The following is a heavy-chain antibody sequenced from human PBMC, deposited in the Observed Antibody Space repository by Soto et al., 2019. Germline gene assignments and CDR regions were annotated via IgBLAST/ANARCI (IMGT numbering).Heavy chain of an antibody. CDR1: GFTFSNYG. CDR3: AKVTGYCSSSSCRRDYYYYYGMDV. V-gene: IGHV3-30*18. J-gene: IGHJ6*02. D-gene: IGHD2-2*01. Sequence: GGSLRLSCAASGFTFSNYGMHWVRQAPGKGLEWVAVISYDGSDKYYADSVKGRFSISRDNSKNTLYLQMNSLRAEDTAVYYCAKVTGYCSSSSCRRDYYYYYGMDVWGQGTTVTVSS. CDR2: ISYDGSDK.